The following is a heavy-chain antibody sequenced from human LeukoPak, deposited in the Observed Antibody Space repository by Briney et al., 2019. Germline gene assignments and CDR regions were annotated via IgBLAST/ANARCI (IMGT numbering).Heavy chain of an antibody. CDR1: DYTFTTYG. CDR2: ISGYNGAT. V-gene: IGHV1-18*01. D-gene: IGHD3-22*01. Sequence: ASVKVSCKTSDYTFTTYGITWVRQAPGQGLEWMGWISGYNGATNYAQKLKGRVTMTTDTSTNTAYMDLRSLRSDDTAVYYCARYTWNSGGYSNFDYWGQGTLVTVSS. CDR3: ARYTWNSGGYSNFDY. J-gene: IGHJ4*02.